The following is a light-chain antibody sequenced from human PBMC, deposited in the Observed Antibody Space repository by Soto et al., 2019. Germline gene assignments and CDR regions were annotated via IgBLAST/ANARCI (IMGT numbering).Light chain of an antibody. Sequence: QSALAQPASVSGSPGQSITISCTGTSSDVGGYNFVSWYQQHPGKAPKLIIYDVSARPSGVSNRFSGSKSSNTASLTISGLQAEDAADYYCSSYTSSSTLTFGGGTKVTVL. CDR3: SSYTSSSTLT. CDR1: SSDVGGYNF. J-gene: IGLJ2*01. V-gene: IGLV2-14*01. CDR2: DVS.